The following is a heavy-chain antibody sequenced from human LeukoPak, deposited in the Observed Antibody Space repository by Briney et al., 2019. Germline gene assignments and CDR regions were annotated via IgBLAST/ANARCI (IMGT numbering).Heavy chain of an antibody. D-gene: IGHD3/OR15-3a*01. Sequence: ASVNVSCKASGGTFSNDAVSWVRQAPGEGLKWMGRVIPFLGTTNYAHNFQGRVTITADQDTQTAYMELRSLRSEDTAVYFCARGPSSDLRTGFFFGYFDDWGPGTLITVSS. J-gene: IGHJ4*02. CDR3: ARGPSSDLRTGFFFGYFDD. V-gene: IGHV1-69*11. CDR1: GGTFSNDA. CDR2: VIPFLGTT.